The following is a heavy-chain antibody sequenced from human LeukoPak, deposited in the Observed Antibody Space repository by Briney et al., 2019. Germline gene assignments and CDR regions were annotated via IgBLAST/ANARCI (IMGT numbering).Heavy chain of an antibody. CDR2: INPNSGGT. D-gene: IGHD1-26*01. CDR1: GYTFTGYY. V-gene: IGHV1-2*02. CDR3: ARVKGGSYGRFDP. J-gene: IGHJ5*02. Sequence: ASVKVSCKASGYTFTGYYMHWVRQAPGQGLEWMGWINPNSGGTNYAQEFQGRVTMTRDTSISTAYMELSRLRSDDTAVYYCARVKGGSYGRFDPWGQGTLVTVSS.